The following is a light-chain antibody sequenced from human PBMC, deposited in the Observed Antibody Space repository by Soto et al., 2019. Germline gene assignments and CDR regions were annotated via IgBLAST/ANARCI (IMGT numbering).Light chain of an antibody. CDR3: QQYGSSPQT. Sequence: EIVLTQSPGTLSLSPGERATLSCRASQSVSSSYLAWYQQKPGQAPRLLIYGASSRATGIPDRFSGSGSGTYFSVTISRLEPEDFAVYYGQQYGSSPQTFGQGTKLEIK. V-gene: IGKV3-20*01. CDR2: GAS. J-gene: IGKJ2*01. CDR1: QSVSSSY.